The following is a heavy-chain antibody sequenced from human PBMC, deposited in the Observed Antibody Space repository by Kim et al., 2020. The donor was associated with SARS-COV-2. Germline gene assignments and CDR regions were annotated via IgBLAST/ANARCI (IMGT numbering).Heavy chain of an antibody. V-gene: IGHV3-21*01. CDR2: ISSSSSYI. D-gene: IGHD5-12*01. CDR1: GFTFSSYS. CDR3: AQISGQNYYYYGMDV. J-gene: IGHJ6*02. Sequence: GGSLRLSCAASGFTFSSYSMNWVRQAPGKGLEWVSSISSSSSYIYYADSVKGRFTISRDNAKNSLYLQMNSLRAEDTAVYYCAQISGQNYYYYGMDVWGQGTTVTVSS.